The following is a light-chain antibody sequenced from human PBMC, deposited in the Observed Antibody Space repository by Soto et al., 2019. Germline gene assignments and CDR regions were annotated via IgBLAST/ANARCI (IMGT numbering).Light chain of an antibody. CDR3: HQYDNWPKT. CDR1: QSVSSN. CDR2: GAS. V-gene: IGKV3-15*01. Sequence: IVLTQSPGTLSLSPWARASLSCRASQSVSSNLAWYQQKPGQAPRLLIYGASTRATGIPARFSGSGSGTEFTLTISSLQSEDFAVYYCHQYDNWPKTFGQGTRLEIK. J-gene: IGKJ5*01.